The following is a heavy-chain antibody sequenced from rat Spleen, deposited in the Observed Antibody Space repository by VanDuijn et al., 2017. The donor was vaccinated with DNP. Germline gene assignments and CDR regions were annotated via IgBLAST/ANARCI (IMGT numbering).Heavy chain of an antibody. CDR1: GFTFNDYW. D-gene: IGHD1-11*01. CDR3: ARDAGGPFDY. V-gene: IGHV5-31*01. J-gene: IGHJ2*01. CDR2: IASSGGGT. Sequence: EVQLVESGGDSVQPGRSLKLSCVASGFTFNDYWMTWIRQVPGKGLEWIACIASSGGGTFYRDSVKGRFTISRDNAKNTLYLQMNSLRSEDTATYYCARDAGGPFDYWGQGVIVTVSS.